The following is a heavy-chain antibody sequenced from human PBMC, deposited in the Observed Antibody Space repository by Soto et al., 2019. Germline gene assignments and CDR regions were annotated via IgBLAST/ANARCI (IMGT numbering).Heavy chain of an antibody. CDR2: IVVGSGNT. CDR3: AAPRPNRYYYYYMDV. V-gene: IGHV1-58*02. CDR1: GFTFTSSA. Sequence: SVKVSCKASGFTFTSSAMQWLRQARGQRLEWIGWIVVGSGNTNYAQKFQERVTITRDMSTSTAYMELSSLRSEDTAVYYCAAPRPNRYYYYYMDVWGKGTTVTVYS. J-gene: IGHJ6*03.